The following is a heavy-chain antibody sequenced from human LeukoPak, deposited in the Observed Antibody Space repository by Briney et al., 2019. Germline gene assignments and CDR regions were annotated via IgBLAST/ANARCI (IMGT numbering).Heavy chain of an antibody. CDR3: ARLSGYDFRSGYYGIDY. D-gene: IGHD3-3*01. J-gene: IGHJ4*02. CDR2: IYPGDSDT. Sequence: GESLKISCKGSGYSFTSYWIGWVRQMPGKGLEWMGIIYPGDSDTRYSPSFQGQVTISADKSISTAYLQWSSLKASDTAMYYCARLSGYDFRSGYYGIDYWGQGTLVTVSS. CDR1: GYSFTSYW. V-gene: IGHV5-51*01.